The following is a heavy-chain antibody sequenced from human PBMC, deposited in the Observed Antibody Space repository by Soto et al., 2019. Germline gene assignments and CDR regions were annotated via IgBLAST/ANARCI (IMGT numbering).Heavy chain of an antibody. CDR3: ARGPVSSSWVYFQH. CDR1: GGSFSGYY. J-gene: IGHJ1*01. D-gene: IGHD6-13*01. Sequence: SETLSLTCAVYGGSFSGYYWSWIRQPPGKGLEWIGEINHGGSTDYSPSLKSRVTISVDTSKNQFSLKMSSVTAADTAVYYCARGPVSSSWVYFQHWGQGTLVTVSS. CDR2: INHGGST. V-gene: IGHV4-34*01.